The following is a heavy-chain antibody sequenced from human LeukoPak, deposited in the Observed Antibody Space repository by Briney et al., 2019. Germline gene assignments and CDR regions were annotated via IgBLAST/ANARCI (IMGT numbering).Heavy chain of an antibody. J-gene: IGHJ4*02. V-gene: IGHV3-21*01. CDR2: ISSSSSYI. CDR1: GFTFSSYN. D-gene: IGHD6-13*01. CDR3: AVSYSGSLDY. Sequence: PGGSLRLSCAASGFTFSSYNMNWVRQAPGKGLEWVSSISSSSSYIYYADSVRGRFTISRDNAKNSLYLQINSLRAEDTAVYYCAVSYSGSLDYWGQGTLVTVSS.